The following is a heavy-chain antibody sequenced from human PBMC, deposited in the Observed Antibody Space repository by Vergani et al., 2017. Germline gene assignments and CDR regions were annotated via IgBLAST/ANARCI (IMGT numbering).Heavy chain of an antibody. D-gene: IGHD6-13*01. CDR2: INHSGST. V-gene: IGHV4-34*01. CDR1: GGSFSGYY. Sequence: QVQLPQWGAGLLKPSETLSLTCAVYGGSFSGYYWRWIRQPPGKGLEWIGEINHSGSTNYHPSLKSRVTISVDTSKNQFSLKLSSVTAAYTAVYYCARGLADSSLPFDFWGQGTLVTVSS. CDR3: ARGLADSSLPFDF. J-gene: IGHJ4*02.